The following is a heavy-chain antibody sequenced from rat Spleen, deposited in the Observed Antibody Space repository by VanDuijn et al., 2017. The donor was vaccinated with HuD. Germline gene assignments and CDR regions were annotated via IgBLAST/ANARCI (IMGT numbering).Heavy chain of an antibody. V-gene: IGHV5-25*01. D-gene: IGHD1-4*01. CDR3: ARVGTRVSRFAY. Sequence: EVQLVESGGGLVQPGRSLKLSCEASGFIFSNYDMAWVRQVPTKGLEWVASIRNGGDNSYYRDSVKGRFTISRDDAKTTLYLQMDSLRSEDTATYYCARVGTRVSRFAYWGQGTLVTVSS. J-gene: IGHJ3*01. CDR2: IRNGGDNS. CDR1: GFIFSNYD.